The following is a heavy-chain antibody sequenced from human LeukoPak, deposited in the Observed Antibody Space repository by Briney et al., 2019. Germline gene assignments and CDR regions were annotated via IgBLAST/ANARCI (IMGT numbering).Heavy chain of an antibody. V-gene: IGHV1-18*01. Sequence: ASVKVSCKASGYTFTSYGISWVRQAPGQGLEWMGWISAYNVNANYAQKLQGRVTMTTDTSTSTAYMELRSLRSDDTAVYYCARATTTGSSSWYRYYYYYYGMDVWGQGTTVTVSS. CDR2: ISAYNVNA. J-gene: IGHJ6*02. D-gene: IGHD6-13*01. CDR3: ARATTTGSSSWYRYYYYYYGMDV. CDR1: GYTFTSYG.